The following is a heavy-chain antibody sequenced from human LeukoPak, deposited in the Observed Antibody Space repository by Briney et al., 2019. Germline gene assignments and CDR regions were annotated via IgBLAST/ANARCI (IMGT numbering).Heavy chain of an antibody. Sequence: GGSLRLSCAASGFTFTNYWMTWVRQAPGKGLEWVANIKEDGSEEYYVDSVKGRFTVSRDNAKNSLYLQMNSLRAEDTAVYYCARVVYSNSWYSDYWGQGTLVTVSS. D-gene: IGHD6-13*01. V-gene: IGHV3-7*01. CDR2: IKEDGSEE. CDR1: GFTFTNYW. CDR3: ARVVYSNSWYSDY. J-gene: IGHJ4*02.